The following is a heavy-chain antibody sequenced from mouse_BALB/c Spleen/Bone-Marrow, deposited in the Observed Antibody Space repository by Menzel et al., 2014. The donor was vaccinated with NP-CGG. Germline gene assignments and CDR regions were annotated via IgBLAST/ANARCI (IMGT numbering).Heavy chain of an antibody. J-gene: IGHJ4*01. CDR2: IYPANGDT. Sequence: EVKVEESGAELVKPGASVKLSCTASGFNIKDSYMHWVKQRPEQGLEWIGRIYPANGDTKYDPKFQGKATITADTSSNTAYLQLSSLTSEDTAVYYCARYGNGLMDYWGQGTSVTVSS. D-gene: IGHD2-1*01. CDR1: GFNIKDSY. V-gene: IGHV14-3*02. CDR3: ARYGNGLMDY.